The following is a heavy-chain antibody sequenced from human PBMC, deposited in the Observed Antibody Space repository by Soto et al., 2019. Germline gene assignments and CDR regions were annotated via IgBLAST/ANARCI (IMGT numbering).Heavy chain of an antibody. V-gene: IGHV4-59*01. CDR2: IQYSGST. D-gene: IGHD2-15*01. CDR1: GGSISSYY. J-gene: IGHJ4*02. Sequence: QVQLQESGPGLVKPSETLSLTCTVSGGSISSYYWNWIRQPPGKGLEWIGYIQYSGSTNYNPSLKSRVTISVDTSKNQFSLKLSSVTAADTAVYYCTRLTGGYWFFDYWGQGTLVTVSS. CDR3: TRLTGGYWFFDY.